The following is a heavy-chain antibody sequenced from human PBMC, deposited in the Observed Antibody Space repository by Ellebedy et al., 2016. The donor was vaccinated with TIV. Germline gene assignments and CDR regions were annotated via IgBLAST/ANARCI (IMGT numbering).Heavy chain of an antibody. CDR1: GGSVSSSSYY. CDR3: AKIDYGGIDY. V-gene: IGHV4-61*05. D-gene: IGHD4-17*01. J-gene: IGHJ4*02. Sequence: MPSETLSLTCTVSGGSVSSSSYYWGWIRQPPGKGLEWIGRIYTSGSTNYNPSLKSRVTMSVDTSKNQFSLKLSSVTAADTAVYYCAKIDYGGIDYWGQGTLVTVSS. CDR2: IYTSGST.